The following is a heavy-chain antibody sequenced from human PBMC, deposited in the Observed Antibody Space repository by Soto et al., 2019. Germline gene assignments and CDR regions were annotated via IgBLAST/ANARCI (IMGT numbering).Heavy chain of an antibody. CDR1: GGSIISGGYY. D-gene: IGHD2-2*01. V-gene: IGHV4-31*03. CDR3: ARGEVLPAASLDY. CDR2: IHYSGST. Sequence: PSETLSLTCTVSGGSIISGGYYWIWIRQRPGKGLEWIGDIHYSGSTFYNPSLKSRVTISVDTSENQFSLKLSSMTAADTAVYYCARGEVLPAASLDYWGQGTLVTVSS. J-gene: IGHJ4*02.